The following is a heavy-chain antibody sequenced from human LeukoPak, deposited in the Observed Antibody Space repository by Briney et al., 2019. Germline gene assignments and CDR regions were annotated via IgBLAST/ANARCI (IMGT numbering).Heavy chain of an antibody. CDR2: FYNRGST. Sequence: GGSLRLSCAASGFSVGSYYMSWVRQAPGKGLEWVSVFYNRGSTYHADSVKGRFTISRDNSKNTLYLQMNSLRAEDTAVYYCAKAPPYYYVPPPDYWGQGTLVTVSS. D-gene: IGHD3-10*02. V-gene: IGHV3-53*01. CDR1: GFSVGSYY. J-gene: IGHJ4*02. CDR3: AKAPPYYYVPPPDY.